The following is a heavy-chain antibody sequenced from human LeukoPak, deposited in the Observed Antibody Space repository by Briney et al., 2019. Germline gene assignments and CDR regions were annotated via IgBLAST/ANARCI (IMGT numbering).Heavy chain of an antibody. CDR2: ISYDGSNK. V-gene: IGHV3-30*04. CDR1: AVTFSSYA. J-gene: IGHJ4*02. Sequence: GGSLRLSCAASAVTFSSYAMHWVRQAPGKGLEWVAIISYDGSNKYYADSVKGRFTISRDNSKNTLYLQMNSLRAEDTAVYYCAKDQSSGYYKTFDYWGQGTLVTVSS. CDR3: AKDQSSGYYKTFDY. D-gene: IGHD3-22*01.